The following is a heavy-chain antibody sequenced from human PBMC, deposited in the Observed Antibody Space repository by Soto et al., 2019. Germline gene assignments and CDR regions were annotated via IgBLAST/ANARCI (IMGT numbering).Heavy chain of an antibody. D-gene: IGHD3-10*01. V-gene: IGHV1-18*01. Sequence: QVQLVQSGPEVKKPGASLKVSCKASGYTYTSYPITWVRQAPGQGLEWVGWFSTWNGDTNYAQNFQRRVSMTTDTSTTTAYLALRSLRSDDTVVYYCARDVADLGVELWGQGTLVTVSS. CDR2: FSTWNGDT. J-gene: IGHJ5*02. CDR1: GYTYTSYP. CDR3: ARDVADLGVEL.